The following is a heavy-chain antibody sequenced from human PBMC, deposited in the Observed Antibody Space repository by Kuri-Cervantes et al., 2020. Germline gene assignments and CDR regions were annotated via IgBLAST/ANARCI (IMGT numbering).Heavy chain of an antibody. CDR3: ARVHSSGYYYTYYYGMDV. V-gene: IGHV1-18*01. CDR1: GYIFTSYG. J-gene: IGHJ6*02. Sequence: ASVKVSCKASGYIFTSYGISWVRQAPGQGLEWMGWISAYNGNTNYAQKLQGRVIMTTDTSTSTAYMELRSLRSDDTAVYYCARVHSSGYYYTYYYGMDVWGQGTTVTVSS. D-gene: IGHD3-22*01. CDR2: ISAYNGNT.